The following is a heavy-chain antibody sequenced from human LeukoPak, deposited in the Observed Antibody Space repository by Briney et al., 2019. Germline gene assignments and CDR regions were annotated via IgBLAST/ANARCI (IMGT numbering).Heavy chain of an antibody. CDR1: GYTFTSYG. CDR2: ISAYNGNT. D-gene: IGHD6-6*01. V-gene: IGHV1-18*01. Sequence: GASVKVSCKASGYTFTSYGISWVRQAPGQGLEWMGWISAYNGNTNYAQKLQGRVTMTTDTSTSTAYMELRSLRSDDTAVYYCAREEYSSSPGWFDPWGQGTLVTVSS. CDR3: AREEYSSSPGWFDP. J-gene: IGHJ5*02.